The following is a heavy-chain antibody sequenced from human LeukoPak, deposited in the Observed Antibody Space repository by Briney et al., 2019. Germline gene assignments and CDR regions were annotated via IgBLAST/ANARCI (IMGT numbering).Heavy chain of an antibody. Sequence: SETLSLTCTVSGGSISSYYWSWIRQPAGKGLEWIGRIYISGSGSTNYNPSLKSRVTMSVDTSKNQFSLKLSSVTAADTAVYYCARDQNNWFDPWGQGTLVTVSS. J-gene: IGHJ5*02. CDR1: GGSISSYY. CDR2: IYISGSGST. V-gene: IGHV4-4*07. CDR3: ARDQNNWFDP.